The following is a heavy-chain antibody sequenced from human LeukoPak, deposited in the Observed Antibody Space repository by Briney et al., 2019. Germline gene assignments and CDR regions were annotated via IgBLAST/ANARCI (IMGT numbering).Heavy chain of an antibody. J-gene: IGHJ6*03. D-gene: IGHD5-12*01. CDR1: GFTFSSYA. V-gene: IGHV3-30*02. CDR3: ARVPIVASYNYYMDV. CDR2: IRYDGSNK. Sequence: PGGSLRLSCAASGFTFSSYAMHWVRQAPGKGLEWVAFIRYDGSNKYYADSVKGRFTISRDNAKNSLYLQMNSLRAEDTAVYYCARVPIVASYNYYMDVWGKGTTVTVSS.